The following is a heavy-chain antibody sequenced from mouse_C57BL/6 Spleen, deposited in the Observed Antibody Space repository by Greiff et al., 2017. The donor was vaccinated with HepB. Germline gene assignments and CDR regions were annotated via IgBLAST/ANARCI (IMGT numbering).Heavy chain of an antibody. CDR1: GYTFTDYY. D-gene: IGHD1-1*01. V-gene: IGHV1-19*01. CDR2: INPYNGGT. Sequence: EVKLQESGPVLVKPGASVKMSCKASGYTFTDYYMNWVKQSHGKSLEWIGVINPYNGGTSYNQKFKGKATLTVDKSSSTAYMELNSLTSEDSAVYYCARSYYYGSSGFAYWGQGTLVTVSA. J-gene: IGHJ3*01. CDR3: ARSYYYGSSGFAY.